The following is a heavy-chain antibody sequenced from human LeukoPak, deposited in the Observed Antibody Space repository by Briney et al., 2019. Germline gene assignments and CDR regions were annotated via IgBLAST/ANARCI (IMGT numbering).Heavy chain of an antibody. V-gene: IGHV1-8*01. J-gene: IGHJ4*02. Sequence: ASVKVSCKAPGYTFTSYDINWVRQATGQGLEWMGWMNPNSGNTGYAQKFQGRVTMTRNTSISTAYMELSSLRAEDTAVYYCARFKFFYDSSGYHGKEYWGQGPLVTVSS. CDR3: ARFKFFYDSSGYHGKEY. CDR2: MNPNSGNT. CDR1: GYTFTSYD. D-gene: IGHD3-22*01.